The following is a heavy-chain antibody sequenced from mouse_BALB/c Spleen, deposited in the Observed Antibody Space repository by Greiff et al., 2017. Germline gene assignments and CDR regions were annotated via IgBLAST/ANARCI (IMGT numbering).Heavy chain of an antibody. D-gene: IGHD2-10*02. Sequence: DVKLVESGGDLVKPGGSLKLSCAASGFTFSSYGMSWVRQTPDKRLEWVATISSGGSYTYYPDSVKGRFTISRDNAKNTLYLQMSSLKSEDTAMYYCARQYGSPYFDYWGQGTTLTVSS. CDR3: ARQYGSPYFDY. J-gene: IGHJ2*01. V-gene: IGHV5-6*02. CDR2: ISSGGSYT. CDR1: GFTFSSYG.